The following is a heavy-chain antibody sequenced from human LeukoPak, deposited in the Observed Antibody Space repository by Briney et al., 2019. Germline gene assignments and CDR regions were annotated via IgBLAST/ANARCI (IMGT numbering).Heavy chain of an antibody. Sequence: PSETLSLTCTVSDGSINTYYWSWIRHPPGKGLEWIGFIYYSGATNYNPSLKSRVTISIDTSKNQFSLKLSSLSAADTAVYYCARQYCAGGSCHPYFDYWGQGTLVTVSS. V-gene: IGHV4-59*01. D-gene: IGHD2-15*01. CDR1: DGSINTYY. CDR2: IYYSGAT. CDR3: ARQYCAGGSCHPYFDY. J-gene: IGHJ4*02.